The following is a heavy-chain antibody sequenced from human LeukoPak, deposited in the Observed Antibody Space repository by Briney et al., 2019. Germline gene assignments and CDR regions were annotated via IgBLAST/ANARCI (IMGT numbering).Heavy chain of an antibody. CDR2: IYYSGST. Sequence: PSETLSLTCTVSGGSTSPYHWGWIRQPPGKGLEWTGYIYYSGSTNYNPSLNSRVTISVDTSKNQFSLRLSSVTAADTAIYYCARAVSGRFDYWGQGTLVTVSS. CDR3: ARAVSGRFDY. D-gene: IGHD6-19*01. CDR1: GGSTSPYH. J-gene: IGHJ4*02. V-gene: IGHV4-59*08.